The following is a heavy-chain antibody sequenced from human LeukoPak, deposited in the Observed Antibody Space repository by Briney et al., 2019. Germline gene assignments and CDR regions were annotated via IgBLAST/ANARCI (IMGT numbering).Heavy chain of an antibody. D-gene: IGHD6-19*01. Sequence: GGSLRLSCAASGFTVSSNYMSWVRQAPGKGLEWVSTIYSGGSTYYADSVKGRFTISRDTSKNTLYLHMNSLRGEDTAVYYCARNGYTSGWYRNWGQGTLVTVSS. V-gene: IGHV3-53*01. CDR3: ARNGYTSGWYRN. CDR2: IYSGGST. J-gene: IGHJ4*02. CDR1: GFTVSSNY.